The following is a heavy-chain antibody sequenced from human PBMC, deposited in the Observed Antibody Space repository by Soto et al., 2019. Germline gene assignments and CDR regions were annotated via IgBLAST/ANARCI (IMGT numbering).Heavy chain of an antibody. V-gene: IGHV4-39*01. CDR3: ARRRASDYGGNHHPYYFDR. D-gene: IGHD4-17*01. Sequence: PSETLSLTCIFSVASIITENYVWVWIRQSPRRGLELIGSISYSGRTYDNPSLQSRVTISIDASKNQFSLKLTSVTTADTAVYYCARRRASDYGGNHHPYYFDRWGQGALVTVSS. CDR1: VASIITENYV. J-gene: IGHJ4*02. CDR2: ISYSGRT.